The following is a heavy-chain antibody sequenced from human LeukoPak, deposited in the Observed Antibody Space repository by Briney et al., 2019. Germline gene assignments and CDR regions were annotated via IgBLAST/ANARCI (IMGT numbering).Heavy chain of an antibody. CDR1: GFSFSAYC. CDR2: IKHDGSEE. J-gene: IGHJ4*02. D-gene: IGHD1-26*01. CDR3: ARDGVVGATNAFDY. V-gene: IGHV3-7*03. Sequence: GGSLRLSCVASGFSFSAYCMTWVRQTPGKGLEWVAYIKHDGSEEDYVDSVKGRFTISRDNAENSLYLQMNSLRDEDTALYYCARDGVVGATNAFDYWGQGTLVTVSS.